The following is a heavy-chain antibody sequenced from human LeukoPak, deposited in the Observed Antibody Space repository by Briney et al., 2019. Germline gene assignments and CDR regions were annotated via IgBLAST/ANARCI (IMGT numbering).Heavy chain of an antibody. CDR1: GGSISSYY. V-gene: IGHV4-59*12. CDR2: IYYSGST. J-gene: IGHJ3*02. CDR3: AKDDRGDAFDI. Sequence: SETLSLTCTVSGGSISSYYWSWIRQPPGKGLEWIGYIYYSGSTNYNPSLKSRVTISVDTSKNQFSLKLSSVTAADTAVYYCAKDDRGDAFDIWGQGTMVTVSS.